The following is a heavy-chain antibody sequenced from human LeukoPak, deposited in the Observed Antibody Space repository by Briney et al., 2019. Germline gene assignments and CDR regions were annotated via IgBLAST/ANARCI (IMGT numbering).Heavy chain of an antibody. J-gene: IGHJ3*02. D-gene: IGHD3-22*01. CDR2: IWYDGSNK. V-gene: IGHV3-33*01. CDR3: ARAQDYDSSGYVDGFDI. CDR1: GFTFSSYG. Sequence: GGTLRLSCAASGFTFSSYGMHWVRQAPGKGLEWVAVIWYDGSNKYYADSVKGRFTISRDNSKNTLYLQMNSLRAEDTAVYYCARAQDYDSSGYVDGFDIWGQGTMVTVSS.